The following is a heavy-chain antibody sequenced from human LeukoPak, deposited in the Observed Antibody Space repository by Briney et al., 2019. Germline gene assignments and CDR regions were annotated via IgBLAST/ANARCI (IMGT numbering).Heavy chain of an antibody. J-gene: IGHJ4*02. D-gene: IGHD6-19*01. CDR3: ARLAIEVAGDVLDY. V-gene: IGHV3-48*03. CDR2: IRSGVRSI. Sequence: GGSLRLSCAPSRFTLSSYEMNWVRQAPGTGLEWVSYIRSGVRSIYYADSVKGRFTIPSDNAQNSLYLQMTSLRADDTAVYNCARLAIEVAGDVLDYWGQGTLVTVS. CDR1: RFTLSSYE.